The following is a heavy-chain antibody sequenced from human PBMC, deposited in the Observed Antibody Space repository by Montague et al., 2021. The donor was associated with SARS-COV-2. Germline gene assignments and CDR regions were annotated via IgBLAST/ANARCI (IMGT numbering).Heavy chain of an antibody. V-gene: IGHV3-23*01. J-gene: IGHJ2*01. CDR1: GFAFNNFA. CDR2: IFGSGAGT. Sequence: SLRLSCAASGFAFNNFAMTWVRQPPGKGLEWVSSIFGSGAGTYYADSVKGRFTISRDNSRNKVYLQMNSLRAEDTAKYYCAKQTGAGAIVYWYFDLWGRGTVVSVSS. CDR3: AKQTGAGAIVYWYFDL. D-gene: IGHD6-25*01.